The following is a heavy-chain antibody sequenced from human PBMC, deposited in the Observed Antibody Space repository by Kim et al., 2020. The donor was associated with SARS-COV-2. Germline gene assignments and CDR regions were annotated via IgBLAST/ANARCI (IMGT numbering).Heavy chain of an antibody. V-gene: IGHV3-49*02. D-gene: IGHD2-2*02. J-gene: IGHJ6*02. Sequence: SVKGRFTISRDDSKSIAYLQMNSLKTEDTAVYYCTRFNTGGEYYYYGMDVWGQGTTVTVSS. CDR3: TRFNTGGEYYYYGMDV.